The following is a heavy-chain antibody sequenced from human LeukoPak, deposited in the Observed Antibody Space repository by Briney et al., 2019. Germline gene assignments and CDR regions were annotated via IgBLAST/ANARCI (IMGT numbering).Heavy chain of an antibody. V-gene: IGHV3-53*01. CDR3: ARDLHCRSTTCYTHGAFDI. Sequence: GGSLRLSCAASGFTVSSNYMNWVRQAPGKGLEWVSVIYSGGSTNYADSVKGRFTISRDNSKNTLYLQMDSLRAEDTAVSYCARDLHCRSTTCYTHGAFDIWGQGTMVTVSS. J-gene: IGHJ3*02. CDR1: GFTVSSNY. D-gene: IGHD2-2*01. CDR2: IYSGGST.